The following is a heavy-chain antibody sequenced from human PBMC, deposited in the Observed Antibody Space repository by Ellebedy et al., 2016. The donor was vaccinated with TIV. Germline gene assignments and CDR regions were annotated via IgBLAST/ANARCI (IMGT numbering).Heavy chain of an antibody. Sequence: AASVKVSCKASGGTFSSYAISWVRQAPGQGLEWMGGIIPMFGTVNYAQKFQGRVTITADESTSTAYMQLSSLRSEDMAMYYCATVPVVAGMAFYWYFDLWGRGTLVTVSS. CDR2: IIPMFGTV. V-gene: IGHV1-69*13. D-gene: IGHD6-19*01. CDR1: GGTFSSYA. J-gene: IGHJ2*01. CDR3: ATVPVVAGMAFYWYFDL.